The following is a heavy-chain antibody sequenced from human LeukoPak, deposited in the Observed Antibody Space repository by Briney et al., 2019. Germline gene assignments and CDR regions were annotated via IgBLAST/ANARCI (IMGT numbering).Heavy chain of an antibody. CDR3: ASGGYSSSWLANGYDAFDI. Sequence: TGGSLRLSCAASGFTFSSYAMSWVRQAPGKGLEGVSAFSGSGGSTYYADSVKGRFTISRDNAKNTLYLQMNSLRAEDTAVYYCASGGYSSSWLANGYDAFDIWGQGTMVTVSS. V-gene: IGHV3-23*01. CDR1: GFTFSSYA. D-gene: IGHD6-13*01. CDR2: FSGSGGST. J-gene: IGHJ3*02.